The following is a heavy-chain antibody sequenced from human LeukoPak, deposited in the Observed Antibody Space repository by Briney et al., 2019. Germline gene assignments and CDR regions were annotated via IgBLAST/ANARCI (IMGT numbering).Heavy chain of an antibody. D-gene: IGHD3-22*01. Sequence: SETLSLTCTVSSGSISSSSYYWGWIRQPPGKGLEWIGSIYYSGSTYYNPSLKSRVTISVDTSKNQFSLKLSSVTAADTAVYYCARHRPSWYDSINYYYYYYMDVWGKGTTVTISS. CDR3: ARHRPSWYDSINYYYYYYMDV. J-gene: IGHJ6*03. V-gene: IGHV4-39*01. CDR2: IYYSGST. CDR1: SGSISSSSYY.